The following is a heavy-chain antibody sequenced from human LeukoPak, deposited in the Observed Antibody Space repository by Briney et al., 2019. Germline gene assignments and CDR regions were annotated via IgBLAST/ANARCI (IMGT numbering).Heavy chain of an antibody. CDR2: ISWNSGSI. Sequence: PGGSLRLSCAASGFTFDDYAMHWVRQAPGKGVEWVSGISWNSGSIGYADSVKGRFTISRDNAKNSLYLQMNSLRAEDMALYYCAKDDTAMVLNAFDIWGQGTMVTVSS. J-gene: IGHJ3*02. CDR3: AKDDTAMVLNAFDI. V-gene: IGHV3-9*03. D-gene: IGHD5-18*01. CDR1: GFTFDDYA.